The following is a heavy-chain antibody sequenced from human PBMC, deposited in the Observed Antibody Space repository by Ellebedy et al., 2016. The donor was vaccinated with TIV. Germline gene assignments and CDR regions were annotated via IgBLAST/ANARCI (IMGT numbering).Heavy chain of an antibody. CDR3: ARGRKVVGSSWYDSAFDI. J-gene: IGHJ3*02. D-gene: IGHD6-13*01. V-gene: IGHV3-30*15. Sequence: SVKGRFTISRDNSKNTLYLQMSSLRIEDTAVYYCARGRKVVGSSWYDSAFDIWGQGTMVTVSS.